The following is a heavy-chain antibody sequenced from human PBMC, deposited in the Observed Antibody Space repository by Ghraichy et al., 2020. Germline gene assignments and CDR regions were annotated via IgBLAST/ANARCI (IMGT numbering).Heavy chain of an antibody. CDR2: INNSGST. Sequence: SETLSLTCTVSGGSISSSTYYWGWIRQPPGKGLEWIGSINNSGSTYHSPSLKSRVTISIDTSKNQFSLKLSSVTASDTAVYYCASDQYNKSWYKYWGQGILVTLPS. CDR3: ASDQYNKSWYKY. D-gene: IGHD6-13*01. CDR1: GGSISSSTYY. J-gene: IGHJ4*02. V-gene: IGHV4-39*07.